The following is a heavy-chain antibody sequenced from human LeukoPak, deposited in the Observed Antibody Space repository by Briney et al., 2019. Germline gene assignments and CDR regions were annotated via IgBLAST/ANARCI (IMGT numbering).Heavy chain of an antibody. D-gene: IGHD2-2*01. CDR2: TYYRSKWYN. Sequence: SQTLSLTCAISGDSVSNNSAAWNWIRQSPSRGLEWLGRTYYRSKWYNDYAVSAKSRITINPDTSKNQFSLQLSTVTPEDTAVYYCARRLTQYDCFDPWGQGILVTVSS. J-gene: IGHJ5*02. CDR3: ARRLTQYDCFDP. CDR1: GDSVSNNSAA. V-gene: IGHV6-1*01.